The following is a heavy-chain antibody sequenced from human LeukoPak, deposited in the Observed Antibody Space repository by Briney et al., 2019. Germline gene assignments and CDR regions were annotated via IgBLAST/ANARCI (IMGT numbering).Heavy chain of an antibody. V-gene: IGHV3-21*01. CDR3: ARALKAFDC. CDR2: ISSGRHYI. CDR1: GLTFSLYN. Sequence: GGSLRLSCAASGLTFSLYNMHGLREATGEGVALVASISSGRHYIYYADSVTGRFTISTDNAKNSLYLPVNSLTAEDTAVYYCARALKAFDCWGQGTLVTVSP. J-gene: IGHJ4*02.